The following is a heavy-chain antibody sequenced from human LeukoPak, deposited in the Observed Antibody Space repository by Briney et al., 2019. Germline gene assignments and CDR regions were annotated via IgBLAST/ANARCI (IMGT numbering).Heavy chain of an antibody. CDR3: TRDRSRAEDD. CDR2: INQGGSDK. J-gene: IGHJ4*02. Sequence: GGSLRLSCAASGFTFSGHWMSWVRQAPGKGLEWVANINQGGSDKYYVDSVKGRFTISRDNANNLLYLQMNSMRGEDTAVYYCTRDRSRAEDDWGQGTLVTVSS. V-gene: IGHV3-7*01. CDR1: GFTFSGHW. D-gene: IGHD1-14*01.